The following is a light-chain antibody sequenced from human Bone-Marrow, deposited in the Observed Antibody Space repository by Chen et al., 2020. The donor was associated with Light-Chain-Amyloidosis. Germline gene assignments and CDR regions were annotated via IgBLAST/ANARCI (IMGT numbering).Light chain of an antibody. Sequence: SYELTQSPSVSVAPGQTATITCSGDDLPTKYAYWYQQKTGQAPVLVIHRDTERPSGISERFSGSSSGTTATLTISGVQAEDEADYHCQSADSSGTYEVIFGGGTKLTVL. CDR2: RDT. CDR1: DLPTKY. V-gene: IGLV3-25*03. J-gene: IGLJ2*01. CDR3: QSADSSGTYEVI.